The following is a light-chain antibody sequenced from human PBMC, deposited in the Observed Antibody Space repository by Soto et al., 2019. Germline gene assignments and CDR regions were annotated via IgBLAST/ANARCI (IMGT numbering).Light chain of an antibody. V-gene: IGLV1-40*01. J-gene: IGLJ1*01. CDR2: GNS. CDR3: QSYDSSLSGYV. Sequence: QSVLTQPPSVYGAPGQMVTISCTGSSSNIGAGYDVHWYQQLPGTAPKLLIYGNSNRPSGVPDRFSGSKSGTSASLAITGLQAEDEADYYCQSYDSSLSGYVFGTGTKVTVL. CDR1: SSNIGAGYD.